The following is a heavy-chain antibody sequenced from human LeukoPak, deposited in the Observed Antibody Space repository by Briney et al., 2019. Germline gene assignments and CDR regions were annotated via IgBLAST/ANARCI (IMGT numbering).Heavy chain of an antibody. CDR1: VGSFSGYF. D-gene: IGHD1-26*01. CDR3: ARDRVPGNY. V-gene: IGHV4-59*01. Sequence: SETLSLTCTVSVGSFSGYFWSWVRQPPGKGLEWLGSIHYSGSTNYNPPLKSRVTISLDTSQNQFSLKLSSVPAADTAVYFCARDRVPGNYWGQGTLVTVSS. J-gene: IGHJ4*02. CDR2: IHYSGST.